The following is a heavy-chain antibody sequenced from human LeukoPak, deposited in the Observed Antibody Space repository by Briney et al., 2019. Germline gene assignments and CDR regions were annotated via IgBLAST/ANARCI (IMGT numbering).Heavy chain of an antibody. D-gene: IGHD3-3*01. CDR3: ARPRFLEWSNDY. Sequence: PGGALRLSCAAPGFTFSRYAMSWVRQAPGKGLEGVSSISGSGGSTYYADSVKGRFTISRDNSKNTLFLQMNSLRAEDTAVYYCARPRFLEWSNDYWGQGTLVTVSS. V-gene: IGHV3-23*01. CDR1: GFTFSRYA. CDR2: ISGSGGST. J-gene: IGHJ4*02.